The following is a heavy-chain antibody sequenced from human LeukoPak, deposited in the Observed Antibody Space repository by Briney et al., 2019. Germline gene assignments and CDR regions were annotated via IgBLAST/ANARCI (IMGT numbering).Heavy chain of an antibody. CDR1: GFTVSSNF. D-gene: IGHD5-24*01. Sequence: WGSLRLSCAASGFTVSSNFMSWVRQAPGKGLEWVSVIFSGGTIYYADSVKGRFTISRDNSKNTLYLQMNSLRADDTAVYYCARGGTVATMYYFDYWGKGTLVTVSS. J-gene: IGHJ4*02. V-gene: IGHV3-53*01. CDR2: IFSGGTI. CDR3: ARGGTVATMYYFDY.